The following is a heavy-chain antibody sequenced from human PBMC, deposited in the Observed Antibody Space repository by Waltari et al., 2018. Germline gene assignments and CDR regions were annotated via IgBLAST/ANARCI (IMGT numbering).Heavy chain of an antibody. CDR1: GFTFSGSA. CDR3: TRQGDY. CDR2: IGSKANSYAT. Sequence: EVQLVESGGGLVQPGGSLKLSCAASGFTFSGSAMHWVREASGKGREWVGLIGSKANSYATADAASVKGRFTISRDDSKNTADLQMNSLKTEDTAVYYCTRQGDYWGQGTLVTVSS. J-gene: IGHJ4*02. V-gene: IGHV3-73*01.